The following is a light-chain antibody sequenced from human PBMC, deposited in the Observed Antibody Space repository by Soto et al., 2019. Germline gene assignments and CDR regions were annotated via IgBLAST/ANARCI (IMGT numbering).Light chain of an antibody. J-gene: IGKJ1*01. CDR3: QQYGDSPQT. CDR2: GAS. CDR1: QSVTSNY. Sequence: EIVLTQSPATLSLSPGERATLSCRASQSVTSNYLAWYQQKPGQAPRLLIYGASSRATAIPDRFSGSGSGTAFPLTISRLEPEDLAVYHCQQYGDSPQTFGQGTKVDIK. V-gene: IGKV3-20*01.